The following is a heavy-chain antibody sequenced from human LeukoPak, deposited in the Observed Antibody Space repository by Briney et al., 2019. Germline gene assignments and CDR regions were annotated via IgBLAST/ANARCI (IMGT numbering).Heavy chain of an antibody. CDR2: IKQDGSEK. Sequence: PGGSLRLSCTASEFTFSSYRMTWVRQAPGKGLEWVANIKQDGSEKHYVDSVKGRFTVSRDNAKNSLFLQMKSLRAEDTAVYYCARVSNSYYTSFAHWGQGTLVTVSS. D-gene: IGHD3-22*01. CDR3: ARVSNSYYTSFAH. V-gene: IGHV3-7*01. CDR1: EFTFSSYR. J-gene: IGHJ4*02.